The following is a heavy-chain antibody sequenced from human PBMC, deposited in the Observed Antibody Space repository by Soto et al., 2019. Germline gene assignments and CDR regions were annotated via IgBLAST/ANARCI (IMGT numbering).Heavy chain of an antibody. CDR1: GYSFTSYW. V-gene: IGHV5-51*01. J-gene: IGHJ4*02. Sequence: GESLKISCKGSGYSFTSYWIGWVRQMPGKGLERMGIIYPGDSDTRYSPSFQGQVTISADKSITTTYLQWSSLKASDTAIYYCARLFDASGWYDYWGQGTLVTVSS. D-gene: IGHD6-19*01. CDR2: IYPGDSDT. CDR3: ARLFDASGWYDY.